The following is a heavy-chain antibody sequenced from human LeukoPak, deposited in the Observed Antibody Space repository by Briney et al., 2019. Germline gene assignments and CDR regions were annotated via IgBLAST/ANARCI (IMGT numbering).Heavy chain of an antibody. D-gene: IGHD6-19*01. CDR3: APQNTIAVAG. J-gene: IGHJ4*02. CDR2: IRYDGSNK. CDR1: GFTFSSYG. V-gene: IGHV3-30*02. Sequence: GGSLRLSCAASGFTFSSYGMHWARQAPGKGLEWVAFIRYDGSNKYYADSVKGRFTISRDNSKNTLYLQMNSLRAEDTAVYYCAPQNTIAVAGGGQGTLVTVSS.